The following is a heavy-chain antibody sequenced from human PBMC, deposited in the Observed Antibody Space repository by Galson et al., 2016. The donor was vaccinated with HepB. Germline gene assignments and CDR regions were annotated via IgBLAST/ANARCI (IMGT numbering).Heavy chain of an antibody. J-gene: IGHJ6*02. CDR2: IWFDGTNK. V-gene: IGHV3-33*03. CDR3: ASTSFYYGMDV. CDR1: GFTFNSYL. Sequence: SLRLSCAASGFTFNSYLMHWVRQAPGKGLEWVAVIWFDGTNKYYADSVKGRFTISRDNSKNTVYLQTNSLRAEDTAVYYCASTSFYYGMDVWGQGTTGTVSS. D-gene: IGHD2-15*01.